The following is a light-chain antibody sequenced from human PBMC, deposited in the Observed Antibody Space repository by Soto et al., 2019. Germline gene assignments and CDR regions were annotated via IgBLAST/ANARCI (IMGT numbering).Light chain of an antibody. CDR2: LVF. CDR3: MQGLQTLT. J-gene: IGKJ4*01. V-gene: IGKV2-28*01. CDR1: QRLLHSNGNTY. Sequence: IVMTQSPLSLPVTPGEPASISCRSSQRLLHSNGNTYLDWYVQKPGQSPQLLISLVFNRASGVPDRFTGSGSGTDFTRKISRVEAEAVGGYYCMQGLQTLTFGGGTKVEIK.